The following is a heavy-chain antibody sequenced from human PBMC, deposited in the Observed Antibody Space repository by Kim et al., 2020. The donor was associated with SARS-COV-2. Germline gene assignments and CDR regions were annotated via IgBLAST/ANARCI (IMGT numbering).Heavy chain of an antibody. J-gene: IGHJ6*02. Sequence: ASVKVSCKASGYTFTSYDINWVRQATGQGLEWMGWMNPNSGNTGYAQKFQGRVTMTRNTSISTAYMELSSLRSEDTAVYYCARESIAAQNSPRPYYYYGMDVWGQGTTVTVSS. CDR3: ARESIAAQNSPRPYYYYGMDV. CDR2: MNPNSGNT. V-gene: IGHV1-8*01. D-gene: IGHD6-6*01. CDR1: GYTFTSYD.